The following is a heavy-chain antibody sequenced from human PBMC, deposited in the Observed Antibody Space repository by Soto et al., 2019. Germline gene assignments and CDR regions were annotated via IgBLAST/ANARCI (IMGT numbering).Heavy chain of an antibody. J-gene: IGHJ3*02. D-gene: IGHD5-12*01. CDR2: IIPILGIA. CDR1: GGTFSSYT. V-gene: IGHV1-69*02. CDR3: ARGYSGYDYDAFDI. Sequence: QVQLVQSGAEVKKPGSSVKVSCKASGGTFSSYTISWVRQAPGQGLEWMGRIIPILGIANYAQKFQGRVTXXAXKXXSTDYMELSSLRSEDTAVYYCARGYSGYDYDAFDIWGQGTMVTVSS.